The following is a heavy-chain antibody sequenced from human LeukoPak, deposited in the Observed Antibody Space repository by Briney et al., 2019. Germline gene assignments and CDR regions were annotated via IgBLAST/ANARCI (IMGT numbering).Heavy chain of an antibody. CDR3: ARVGDSDDYYYGMDV. V-gene: IGHV3-33*01. CDR2: IWYDGSNK. CDR1: GFTFSSYG. J-gene: IGHJ6*02. D-gene: IGHD4-17*01. Sequence: GGSLRLSCAASGFTFSSYGMHWVRQAPGKGLEWVAVIWYDGSNKYYADSVKGRFTISRDNSKNTLYLQMNSLRAEDTAVYYCARVGDSDDYYYGMDVWGQGTTVTVSS.